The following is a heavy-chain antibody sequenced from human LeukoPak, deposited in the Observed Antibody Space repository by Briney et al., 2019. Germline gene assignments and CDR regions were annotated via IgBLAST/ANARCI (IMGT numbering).Heavy chain of an antibody. CDR2: ISSSSSYI. V-gene: IGHV3-21*01. J-gene: IGHJ4*02. CDR3: AKVTNGANGFDY. CDR1: GFTFSSYS. Sequence: PGGSLRLSCAASGFTFSSYSMNWVRQAPGKGLEWVSSISSSSSYIYYADSVKGRFTVSRDNAKNSLHLQINSLRAEDTAVYYCAKVTNGANGFDYWGQGTLVTVSS. D-gene: IGHD1-1*01.